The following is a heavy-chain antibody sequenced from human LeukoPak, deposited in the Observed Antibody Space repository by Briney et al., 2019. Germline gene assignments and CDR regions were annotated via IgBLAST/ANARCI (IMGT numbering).Heavy chain of an antibody. CDR3: ARATTYYYDSSGYYFFDI. V-gene: IGHV4-59*11. D-gene: IGHD3-22*01. J-gene: IGHJ3*02. Sequence: SETLSLTCTVSGGSLSSHYRSWIRQPPGKGLEWIGYIYYSGSTNYNPSLKSRVTISVDTSKNQFSLKLSSVTAADTAVYYCARATTYYYDSSGYYFFDIWGQGTMVTVSS. CDR1: GGSLSSHY. CDR2: IYYSGST.